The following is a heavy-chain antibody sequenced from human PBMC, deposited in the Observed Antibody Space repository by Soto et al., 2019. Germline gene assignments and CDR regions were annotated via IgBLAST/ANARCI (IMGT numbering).Heavy chain of an antibody. CDR1: GFTFTSSA. D-gene: IGHD6-13*01. V-gene: IGHV1-58*01. J-gene: IGHJ6*02. CDR3: AADSSSSWYAYYYGMDV. Sequence: QMQLVQSGPEVKKPGTSVKVSCKASGFTFTSSAVQWVRQARGQRLEWIGWIVVGSGDTNYAQKFQERVTITRDMSTSTAYMELSSLRSEDTAVYYCAADSSSSWYAYYYGMDVWGQGTTVTVSS. CDR2: IVVGSGDT.